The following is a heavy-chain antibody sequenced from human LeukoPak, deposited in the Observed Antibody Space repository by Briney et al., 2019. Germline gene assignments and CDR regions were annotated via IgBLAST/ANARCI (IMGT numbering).Heavy chain of an antibody. CDR2: ISSSSSTI. V-gene: IGHV3-48*01. Sequence: GGSLRLSCAASGFTFSSYGMTWVRQAPGKGLEWVSYISSSSSTIYYADSVKGRFTISRDNAKNSLYLQLNSLRAEDTAVYYCARDSYYDSSGYSMDVWGKGTTVTVSS. J-gene: IGHJ6*03. D-gene: IGHD3-22*01. CDR3: ARDSYYDSSGYSMDV. CDR1: GFTFSSYG.